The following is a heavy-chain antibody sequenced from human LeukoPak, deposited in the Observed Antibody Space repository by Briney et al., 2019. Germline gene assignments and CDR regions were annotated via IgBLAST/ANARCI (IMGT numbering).Heavy chain of an antibody. CDR2: INAGIGNT. CDR1: GYTFINFA. D-gene: IGHD6-13*01. V-gene: IGHV1-3*01. J-gene: IGHJ4*02. CDR3: ARGPRAAADDY. Sequence: ASVKVSCKASGYTFINFAINWGRQAPGQRPEWMGWINAGIGNTKYSQKFQGRVTITRDTSASTAYMELSSLTSEDTAVYYCARGPRAAADDYWGQGTLVTVSS.